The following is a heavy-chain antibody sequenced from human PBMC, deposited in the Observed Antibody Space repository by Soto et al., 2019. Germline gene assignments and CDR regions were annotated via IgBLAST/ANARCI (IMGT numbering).Heavy chain of an antibody. J-gene: IGHJ6*03. Sequence: SQTLSLTCAISGDSVSSNSAAWNWIRQSPSRGLEWLGRTYYRSKWYNDYAVSVKSRITINPDTSKNQFSLQLNSVTPEDTAVYYCARGRIIVATMPYYYYYYMDVWGKGTTVTVSS. CDR3: ARGRIIVATMPYYYYYYMDV. V-gene: IGHV6-1*01. CDR1: GDSVSSNSAA. D-gene: IGHD5-12*01. CDR2: TYYRSKWYN.